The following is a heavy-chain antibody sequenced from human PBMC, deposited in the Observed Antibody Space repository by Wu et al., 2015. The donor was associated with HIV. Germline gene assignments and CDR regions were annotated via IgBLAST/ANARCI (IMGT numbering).Heavy chain of an antibody. D-gene: IGHD2-15*01. V-gene: IGHV1-69*05. CDR1: GGTFSSYA. Sequence: QVQLVQSGAEVKKPGSSVKVSCKASGGTFSSYAISWVRQAPGQGLEWMGGIIPIFGTANYAQKFQGRVTMTRDTSISTAYMELSSLRSEDTAVYYCAREGGGGVVVVAATTRLQTTWGQGTLVTVSS. J-gene: IGHJ4*02. CDR2: IIPIFGTA. CDR3: AREGGGGVVVVAATTRLQTT.